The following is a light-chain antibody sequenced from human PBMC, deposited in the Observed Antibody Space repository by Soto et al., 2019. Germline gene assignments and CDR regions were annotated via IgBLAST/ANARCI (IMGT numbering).Light chain of an antibody. J-gene: IGKJ2*01. V-gene: IGKV3-20*01. CDR1: QSVSRNY. CDR3: QQYGSGSSPPYT. CDR2: GAS. Sequence: EIVLTQSPGTLSLSPGERATLSCRASQSVSRNYLAWYQQKPGQAPRLLIYGASSRATDIPDRFSGSGSGTDFTLTINRLEPEDFAVFYCQQYGSGSSPPYTFGQGTRL.